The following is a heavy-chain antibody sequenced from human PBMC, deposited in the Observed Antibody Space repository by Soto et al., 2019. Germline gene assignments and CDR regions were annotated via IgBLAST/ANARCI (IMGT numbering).Heavy chain of an antibody. CDR1: GFTFSSYA. CDR3: ARDRGYCSGGSCYNWFDP. D-gene: IGHD2-15*01. J-gene: IGHJ5*02. V-gene: IGHV3-30-3*01. CDR2: ISYDGSNK. Sequence: QVQLVESGGGVVQPGRSLRLSCAAAGFTFSSYAMHWVRQAPGKGLEWVAVISYDGSNKYYADSVKGRFTISRDNSKNTLYLQMTSLRAEDTAVYYCARDRGYCSGGSCYNWFDPWGQGTLVTVSS.